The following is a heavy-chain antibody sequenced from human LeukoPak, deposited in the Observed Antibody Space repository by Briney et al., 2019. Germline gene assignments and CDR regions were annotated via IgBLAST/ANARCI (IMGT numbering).Heavy chain of an antibody. CDR2: ISSSTGTI. Sequence: PGGSLRLPCAASGFTFSSYSINWVRQAPGKGLGWVSYISSSTGTIYYADSVKGRFTISRDNAKNSLYLQMNSLRAEDTAVYYCARGIVGATHFDYWGQGTLVTVSS. V-gene: IGHV3-48*01. CDR3: ARGIVGATHFDY. CDR1: GFTFSSYS. J-gene: IGHJ4*02. D-gene: IGHD1-26*01.